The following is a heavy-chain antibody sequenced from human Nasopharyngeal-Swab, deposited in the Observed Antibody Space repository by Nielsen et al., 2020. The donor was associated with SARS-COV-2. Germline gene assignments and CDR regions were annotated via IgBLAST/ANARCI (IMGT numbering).Heavy chain of an antibody. J-gene: IGHJ3*02. D-gene: IGHD1-26*01. V-gene: IGHV4-38-2*02. Sequence: SETLSLTCTLSSYSISSGYYWGWIRQHPGKGLEWIGSIYHSGSTYYNPSLKSRVTISVDTSKNQFSLKLSSVTAADTAVYYCARDARWELLGAFDIWGQGTMVTVSS. CDR2: IYHSGST. CDR3: ARDARWELLGAFDI. CDR1: SYSISSGYY.